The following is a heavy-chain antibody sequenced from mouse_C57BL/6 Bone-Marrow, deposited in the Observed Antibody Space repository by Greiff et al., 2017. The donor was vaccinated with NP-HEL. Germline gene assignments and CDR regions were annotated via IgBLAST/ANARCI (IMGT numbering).Heavy chain of an antibody. D-gene: IGHD1-1*01. CDR3: ARTYYGSSYGWYFDV. J-gene: IGHJ1*03. CDR2: IDPANGNT. CDR1: GFNIKNTY. Sequence: EVQLQESVAELVRPGASVKLSCTASGFNIKNTYMHWVKQRPEQGLEWIGRIDPANGNTKYAPNFQGKAPITADTSSNTAYLQLSSLTSEDTAIYYCARTYYGSSYGWYFDVWGTGTTVTVSS. V-gene: IGHV14-3*01.